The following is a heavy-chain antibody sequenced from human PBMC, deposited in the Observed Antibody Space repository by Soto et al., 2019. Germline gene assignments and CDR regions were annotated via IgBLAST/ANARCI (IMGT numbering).Heavy chain of an antibody. CDR2: IYYSGST. J-gene: IGHJ5*02. CDR1: GGSISSGDYY. Sequence: PSDTLCLTCTVSGGSISSGDYYWSWISQPPGKGLEWIGYIYYSGSTYYNPSLKSRVTISVDTSKNQFSLKLSSVTAADTAVYYCATATFQVPFDPWGQGTLVTVSS. CDR3: ATATFQVPFDP. V-gene: IGHV4-30-4*02.